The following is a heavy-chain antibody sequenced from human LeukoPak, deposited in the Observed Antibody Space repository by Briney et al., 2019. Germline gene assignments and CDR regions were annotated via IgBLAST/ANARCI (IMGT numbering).Heavy chain of an antibody. J-gene: IGHJ4*02. CDR3: ARDRAGRGYCSSTSCYPIDY. V-gene: IGHV6-1*01. D-gene: IGHD2-2*01. CDR1: GDSVSSNSAA. Sequence: SQPLSLTCAISGDSVSSNSAAWNWITQSPSRGLEWLGRTYYRYKWYNDYAVSVKSRITINPDTSKNQFSLQLNSVTPEDTAVYYCARDRAGRGYCSSTSCYPIDYWGQGTLVTVSS. CDR2: TYYRYKWYN.